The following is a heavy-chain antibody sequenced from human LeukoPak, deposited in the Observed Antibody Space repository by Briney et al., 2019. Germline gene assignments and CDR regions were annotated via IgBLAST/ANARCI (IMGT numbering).Heavy chain of an antibody. CDR2: ISYDGSNK. CDR1: GFTFSSYS. CDR3: ARVSWY. V-gene: IGHV3-30*03. J-gene: IGHJ4*02. Sequence: PGGSLRLSCAASGFTFSSYSMNWVRQAPGKGLEWVAVISYDGSNKYYADSVKGRFTISRDNSKNTLYLQMNSLRAEDTAVYYCARVSWYWGQGTLVTVSS.